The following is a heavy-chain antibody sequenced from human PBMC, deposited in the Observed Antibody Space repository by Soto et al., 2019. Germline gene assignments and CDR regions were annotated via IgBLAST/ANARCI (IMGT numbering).Heavy chain of an antibody. CDR1: GGSVSSGSYY. V-gene: IGHV4-61*01. CDR3: ARDTYYYDSSGYYWDAFDI. Sequence: SETLSLTCTVSGGSVSSGSYYWSWIRQPPGKGLEWIGYIYYSGSTNYNPSLKSRVTISVDTSKNQFSLKLSSVTAADTAVYYCARDTYYYDSSGYYWDAFDIWGQGTMVTVS. J-gene: IGHJ3*02. D-gene: IGHD3-22*01. CDR2: IYYSGST.